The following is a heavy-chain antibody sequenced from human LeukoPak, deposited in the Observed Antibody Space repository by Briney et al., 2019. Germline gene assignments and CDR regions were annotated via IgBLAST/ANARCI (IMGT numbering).Heavy chain of an antibody. D-gene: IGHD2-15*01. V-gene: IGHV1-18*01. CDR1: GYTFTSYG. Sequence: ASVKVSCKASGYTFTSYGISWVRQAPGQGLEWMGWISAYNGNTNYAQKLQGRVTMTTDTSTSTAYMELRSLRSDDTAVYYCARTARIVVVVASYYYYYMDVWGKGTTVTVSS. CDR3: ARTARIVVVVASYYYYYMDV. J-gene: IGHJ6*03. CDR2: ISAYNGNT.